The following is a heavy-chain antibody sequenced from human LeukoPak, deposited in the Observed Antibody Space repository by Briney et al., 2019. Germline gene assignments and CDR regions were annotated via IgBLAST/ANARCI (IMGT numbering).Heavy chain of an antibody. CDR3: VRDQKQYYYYYYGMDV. Sequence: GRSLRLSCAASGFTFSRYSMHWVRQAPGKGLEWVAVISYDGTNKYYGDSVKGRFTMSRDNSKNTLSLQMTSLRDGDTAVYYCVRDQKQYYYYYYGMDVWGQGTTVTVSS. CDR1: GFTFSRYS. V-gene: IGHV3-30-3*01. CDR2: ISYDGTNK. J-gene: IGHJ6*02. D-gene: IGHD4-11*01.